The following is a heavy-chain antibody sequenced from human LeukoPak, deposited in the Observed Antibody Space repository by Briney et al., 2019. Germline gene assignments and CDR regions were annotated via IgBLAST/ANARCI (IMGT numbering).Heavy chain of an antibody. D-gene: IGHD3-16*01. CDR3: ARDRYDYVWGSFKYYYYYMDV. V-gene: IGHV3-7*01. CDR1: GFTFSSYW. CDR2: IKQDGSEK. J-gene: IGHJ6*03. Sequence: GGSLRLSCAASGFTFSSYWMSWVRQAPGKGLEWVANIKQDGSEKYYVDSVKGRFTISRDNAKNSLYLQMNSLRAEDTAVYYCARDRYDYVWGSFKYYYYYMDVWGKGTTVTISS.